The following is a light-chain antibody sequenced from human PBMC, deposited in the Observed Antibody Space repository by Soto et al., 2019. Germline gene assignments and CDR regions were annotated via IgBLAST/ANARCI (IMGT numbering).Light chain of an antibody. Sequence: QSVLTQPASVSGYPAQSITISCSGTSSDIGAFNYVSWYQHHPGKAPKVLIYDVTNRPSGISYRFSASKSGNTASLTISGLQPEDEAHYFCSSYTVTSSVIFGGGTKVTVL. V-gene: IGLV2-14*03. CDR2: DVT. CDR1: SSDIGAFNY. J-gene: IGLJ2*01. CDR3: SSYTVTSSVI.